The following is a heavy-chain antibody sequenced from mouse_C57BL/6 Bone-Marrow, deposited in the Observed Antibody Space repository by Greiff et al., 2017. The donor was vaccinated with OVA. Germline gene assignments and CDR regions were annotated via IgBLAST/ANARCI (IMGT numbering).Heavy chain of an antibody. CDR3: ARDYYGSSPFDY. Sequence: EVKLVESGGGLVKPGGSLKLSCAASGFTFSSYAMSWVRQTPGKRLEWVATISDGGSYTYYPDNVKGRFTISRDNAKNNLYLQMSHLKSEDPAMYYCARDYYGSSPFDYWGQGTTLTVSS. J-gene: IGHJ2*01. V-gene: IGHV5-4*01. CDR1: GFTFSSYA. D-gene: IGHD1-1*01. CDR2: ISDGGSYT.